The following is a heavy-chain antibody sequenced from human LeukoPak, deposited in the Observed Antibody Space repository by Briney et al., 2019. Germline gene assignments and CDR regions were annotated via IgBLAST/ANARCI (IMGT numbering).Heavy chain of an antibody. V-gene: IGHV4-39*01. J-gene: IGHJ4*02. CDR2: IYYSGST. D-gene: IGHD3-9*01. Sequence: SETLSLTCTVSGGSISSSSYYWGWIRPPPGKGLEWIGSIYYSGSTYYNPSLKSRVTISVDTSKNQFSLKLSSVTAADTAVYYCARRLRYFDWQYFDYWGQGTLVTVSS. CDR3: ARRLRYFDWQYFDY. CDR1: GGSISSSSYY.